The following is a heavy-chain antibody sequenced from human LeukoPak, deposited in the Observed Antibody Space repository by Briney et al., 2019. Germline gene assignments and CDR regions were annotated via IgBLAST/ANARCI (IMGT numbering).Heavy chain of an antibody. CDR2: ISGSVGTI. CDR3: AKGEGPGSGSYDDYYYMDA. D-gene: IGHD1-26*01. Sequence: AGGSLRLSCAASGFTFSSYGMSGVRQAPGEGREGGSRISGSVGTIYYADSVKGRFTISRDNSKNTLYLQMNNLRAEDSAVYYCAKGEGPGSGSYDDYYYMDAWGKGTTVTISS. V-gene: IGHV3-23*01. J-gene: IGHJ6*03. CDR1: GFTFSSYG.